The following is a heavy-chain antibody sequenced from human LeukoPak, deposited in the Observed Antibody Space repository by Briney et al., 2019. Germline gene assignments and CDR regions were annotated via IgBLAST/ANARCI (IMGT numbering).Heavy chain of an antibody. D-gene: IGHD2-2*01. CDR2: IYHSGST. CDR3: ARGRCSTSCYRPNWFDP. J-gene: IGHJ5*02. CDR1: GGSISSGGYS. V-gene: IGHV4-30-2*01. Sequence: PSQTLSLTCAVSGGSISSGGYSWSWIRQPPGKGLEWIGCIYHSGSTYYNPSLKSRVTISVDRSKNQFSLKLSSVTAADTAVYYCARGRCSTSCYRPNWFDPWGQGTLVTVSS.